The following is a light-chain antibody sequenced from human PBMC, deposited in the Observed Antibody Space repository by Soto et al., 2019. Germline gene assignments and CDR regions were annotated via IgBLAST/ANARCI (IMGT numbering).Light chain of an antibody. CDR2: GNS. Sequence: QSVLTQPPSVSGAPGQRVTISCTGSSSNIGAGYDVHWYQQLPGTAPKLLIYGNSNRPSGVPDRFSGSKSGTSASLAITGLQAEDEADYSCQSYDSSLSALYVFGTGTKVTAL. CDR3: QSYDSSLSALYV. CDR1: SSNIGAGYD. J-gene: IGLJ1*01. V-gene: IGLV1-40*01.